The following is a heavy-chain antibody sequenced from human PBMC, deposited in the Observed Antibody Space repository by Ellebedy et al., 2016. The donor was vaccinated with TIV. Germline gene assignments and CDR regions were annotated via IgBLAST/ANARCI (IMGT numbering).Heavy chain of an antibody. V-gene: IGHV3-72*01. J-gene: IGHJ6*02. CDR3: ARHPSVAGPGDV. CDR2: SRNKANSYTT. Sequence: GESLKISCAASGFTFSDHYMDWVRQAPGKGLEWVGRSRNKANSYTTEYAASVKGRITISRDDSKNSLYLQMNSLKTEDTAVYYCARHPSVAGPGDVWGLGTTVTVSS. D-gene: IGHD6-19*01. CDR1: GFTFSDHY.